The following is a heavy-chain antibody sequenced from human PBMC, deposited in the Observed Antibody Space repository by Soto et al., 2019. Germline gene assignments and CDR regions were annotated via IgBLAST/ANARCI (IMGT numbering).Heavy chain of an antibody. CDR3: AREKTAWPLAYGLEV. J-gene: IGHJ6*02. V-gene: IGHV3-21*03. CDR1: EFSLSTYS. Sequence: GGSLRLSCTASEFSLSTYSMNWVRQAPGKGLEWVSSISTRSDVYYADSVKGRFTIARDNAKNSLSLQMNSLSAEDTGVYYCAREKTAWPLAYGLEVWGQGTTVTVSS. CDR2: ISTRSDV. D-gene: IGHD2-21*02.